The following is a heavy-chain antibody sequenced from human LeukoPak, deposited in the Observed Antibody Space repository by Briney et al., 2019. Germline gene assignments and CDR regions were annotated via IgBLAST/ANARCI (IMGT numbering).Heavy chain of an antibody. Sequence: SETLSLTCTVSGGSISSYYWSWIRQPPGKGLEWIAYISDIGSINYNPSLKSRVTISLDTSKNQSSLKLSSVTAADTAVYFCTRDYWGDYHDNSRAPFFDYWGQGILVTVSS. D-gene: IGHD3-22*01. CDR2: ISDIGSI. V-gene: IGHV4-59*12. CDR3: TRDYWGDYHDNSRAPFFDY. CDR1: GGSISSYY. J-gene: IGHJ4*02.